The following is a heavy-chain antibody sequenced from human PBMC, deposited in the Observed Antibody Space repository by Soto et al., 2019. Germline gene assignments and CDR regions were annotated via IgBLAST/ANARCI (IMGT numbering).Heavy chain of an antibody. CDR3: VHKQLFPSAASSYATDV. CDR1: GLSLTTGGVA. D-gene: IGHD6-6*01. Sequence: SGPTLVNPTQTLTLTCTLSGLSLTTGGVAVAWIRQPPGKALECLALIYWNDDKRYSPALQRRLTITKDTSRHQVVLTMTDMDPEDTATYYCVHKQLFPSAASSYATDVSGPGTTVTVS. V-gene: IGHV2-5*01. J-gene: IGHJ6*02. CDR2: IYWNDDK.